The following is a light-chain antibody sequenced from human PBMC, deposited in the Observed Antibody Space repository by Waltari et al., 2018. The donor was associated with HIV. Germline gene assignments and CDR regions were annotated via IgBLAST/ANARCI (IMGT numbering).Light chain of an antibody. V-gene: IGKV3-20*01. Sequence: EIVLTQSPGTLSLSPGERANLSCRASQSVSSSYLAWYQQKTVQAPRLLTYGASSRATGIPDRFRGSGSGTDFTLTISRLEPEDFAVYYCQQYGSSPTFGQGTKVEIK. J-gene: IGKJ1*01. CDR1: QSVSSSY. CDR2: GAS. CDR3: QQYGSSPT.